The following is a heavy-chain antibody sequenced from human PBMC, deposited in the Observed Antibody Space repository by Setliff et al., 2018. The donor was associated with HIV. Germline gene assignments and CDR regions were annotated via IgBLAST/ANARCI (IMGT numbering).Heavy chain of an antibody. CDR2: INHSGST. CDR3: ARGLPGTYRYSYYYYYMDV. V-gene: IGHV4-34*01. CDR1: GGSFSGYY. J-gene: IGHJ6*03. Sequence: PSETLSLTCAVYGGSFSGYYWSWIRQPPGKGLEWIGEINHSGSTNYNPSLKSPVAISIDTSKNQFSLKVSSVTAADTALYYCARGLPGTYRYSYYYYYMDVWDKGTTVTVSS. D-gene: IGHD3-16*02.